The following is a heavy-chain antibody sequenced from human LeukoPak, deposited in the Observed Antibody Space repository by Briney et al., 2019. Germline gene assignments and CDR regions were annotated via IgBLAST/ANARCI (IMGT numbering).Heavy chain of an antibody. Sequence: ASVRVSCKASGYTFTSYDINWVRQAPGQGLEWMGFKNPNSGRKGFAQKFQGRFTMTTDTSISTAYMELSSLTSEDTAVYYCARGPVSSHGMDVWGQGTTVTVSS. J-gene: IGHJ6*02. V-gene: IGHV1-8*01. CDR3: ARGPVSSHGMDV. CDR2: KNPNSGRK. CDR1: GYTFTSYD.